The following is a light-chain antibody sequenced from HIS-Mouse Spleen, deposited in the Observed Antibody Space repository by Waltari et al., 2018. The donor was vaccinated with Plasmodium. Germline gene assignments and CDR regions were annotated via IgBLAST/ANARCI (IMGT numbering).Light chain of an antibody. J-gene: IGKJ4*01. CDR3: QQYYSTPLT. Sequence: DIVMTQSPDSLAVPLGERATINCKSSQSFLYSSNNKNYLAWYQQKPGQPPKLLIYWASTRESGVPDRFSGSGSETDFTLTISSLQAEDVAVYYCQQYYSTPLTFGGGTKVEIK. CDR1: QSFLYSSNNKNY. CDR2: WAS. V-gene: IGKV4-1*01.